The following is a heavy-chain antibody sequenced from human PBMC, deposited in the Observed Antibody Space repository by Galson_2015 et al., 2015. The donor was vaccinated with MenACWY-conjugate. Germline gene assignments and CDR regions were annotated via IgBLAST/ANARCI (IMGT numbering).Heavy chain of an antibody. D-gene: IGHD3-22*01. CDR1: GYTFTSSG. J-gene: IGHJ4*02. CDR2: INADNGYT. CDR3: ARGAPNYYDSITYTYPHFDY. V-gene: IGHV1-3*01. Sequence: QSGAEVKKPGESLKISCKASGYTFTSSGMHWVRQAPGQRLEWMSWINADNGYTKSSHKFQERLTIIRDTSASTVYMELSSLRSEDTAVYYCARGAPNYYDSITYTYPHFDYWGQGTLVTVSS.